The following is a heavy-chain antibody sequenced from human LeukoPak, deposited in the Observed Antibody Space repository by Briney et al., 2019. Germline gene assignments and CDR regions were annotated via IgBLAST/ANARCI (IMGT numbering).Heavy chain of an antibody. CDR1: GGSISSGDYY. V-gene: IGHV4-61*08. CDR3: ARGYSSGWYYFDY. D-gene: IGHD6-19*01. CDR2: IYYSGST. Sequence: PSETLSLTCTVSGGSISSGDYYWSWIRQPPGKGLEWIGYIYYSGSTNYNPSLKSRVTISVDTSKNQFSLKLSSVTAADTAVYYCARGYSSGWYYFDYWGQGTLVTASS. J-gene: IGHJ4*02.